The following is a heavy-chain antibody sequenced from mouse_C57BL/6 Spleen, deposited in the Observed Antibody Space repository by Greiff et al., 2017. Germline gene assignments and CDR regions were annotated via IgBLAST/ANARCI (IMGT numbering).Heavy chain of an antibody. J-gene: IGHJ3*01. V-gene: IGHV5-4*01. D-gene: IGHD2-4*01. CDR3: ARDQGDDYASWFAY. CDR2: ISDGGSYT. Sequence: EVQGVESGGGLVKPGGSLKLSCAASGFTFSSYAMSWVRQTPEKRLEWVATISDGGSYTYYPDNVKGRFTISRDNAKNNPYLQMSHLKSEDTAMYYCARDQGDDYASWFAYWGQGTLVTVSA. CDR1: GFTFSSYA.